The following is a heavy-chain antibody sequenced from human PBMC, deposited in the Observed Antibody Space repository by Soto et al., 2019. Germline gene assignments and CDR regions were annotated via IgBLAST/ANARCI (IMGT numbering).Heavy chain of an antibody. CDR1: AVSISSGNW. Sequence: PSETLSLTCAVSAVSISSGNWWTWVRQSPQRGLEYIGEIFHDGTANYYPSFERRVAISVDTSKNQFSLKLTSVTAADTAIYFCARLVYDTRLNYMYFDFWGQGTLVTAPQ. D-gene: IGHD3-10*01. J-gene: IGHJ4*02. V-gene: IGHV4-4*02. CDR2: IFHDGTA. CDR3: ARLVYDTRLNYMYFDF.